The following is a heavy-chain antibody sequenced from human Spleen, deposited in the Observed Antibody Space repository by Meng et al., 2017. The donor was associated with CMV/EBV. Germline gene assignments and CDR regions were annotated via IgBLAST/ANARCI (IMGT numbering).Heavy chain of an antibody. V-gene: IGHV3-23*01. CDR3: AKGGEYCSSTRCIAYYYDY. J-gene: IGHJ4*02. CDR2: ISGSGGST. Sequence: FSNYAMSWVRQAPGKGLEWVSGISGSGGSTFYADSVKGRFTISRDNSKNTLYLQMNSLRAEDTAVYYCAKGGEYCSSTRCIAYYYDYWGQGTLVTVSS. D-gene: IGHD2-2*01. CDR1: FSNYA.